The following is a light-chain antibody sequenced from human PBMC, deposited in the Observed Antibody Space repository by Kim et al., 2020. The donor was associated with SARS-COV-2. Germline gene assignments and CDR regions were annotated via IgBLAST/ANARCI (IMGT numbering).Light chain of an antibody. Sequence: DIQMTQSPLSLSASVGDTVTITCRASQTVGSHLNWFQHKPGKVPKLLIFGASNLQRGAPSRFSASGSGTDFTLTISSLQPEDFVTYYCQQTYSIPTFGQGTKVDIK. J-gene: IGKJ1*01. CDR2: GAS. V-gene: IGKV1-39*01. CDR1: QTVGSH. CDR3: QQTYSIPT.